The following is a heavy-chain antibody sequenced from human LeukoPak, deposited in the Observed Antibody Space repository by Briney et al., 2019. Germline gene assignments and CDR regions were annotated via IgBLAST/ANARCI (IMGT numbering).Heavy chain of an antibody. J-gene: IGHJ4*02. CDR1: GGSITSDW. Sequence: SETLSLTCSVSGGSITSDWWAWIRQPPGKGLKWIGYVYSSGSTSYNPSLKSRVTLSIDVSKTQFSLKLNSVTAADTAVYYCAGYGSGSFYKAFDYWSQGTLVTVST. D-gene: IGHD3-10*01. V-gene: IGHV4-59*01. CDR3: AGYGSGSFYKAFDY. CDR2: VYSSGST.